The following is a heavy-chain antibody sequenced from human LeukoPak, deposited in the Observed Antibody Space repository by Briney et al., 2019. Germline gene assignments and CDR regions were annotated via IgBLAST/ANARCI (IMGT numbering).Heavy chain of an antibody. CDR2: IYPGDSDT. J-gene: IGHJ5*02. V-gene: IGHV5-51*01. D-gene: IGHD3-3*01. Sequence: GESLQISCQGSGYSFTSYWIGWVRQMPGKGLEWMGIIYPGDSDTRYSPSFQGQVTISADKSISTAYLQWSSLKASDTAMYYCARQLEYDFWSGYSYNWFDPWGQGTLVTVSS. CDR1: GYSFTSYW. CDR3: ARQLEYDFWSGYSYNWFDP.